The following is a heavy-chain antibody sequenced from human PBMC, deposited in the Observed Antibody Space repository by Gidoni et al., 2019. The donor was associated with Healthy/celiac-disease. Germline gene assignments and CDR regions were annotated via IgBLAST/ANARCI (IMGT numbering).Heavy chain of an antibody. CDR2: IIPIFGTA. D-gene: IGHD2-15*01. V-gene: IGHV1-69*01. J-gene: IGHJ6*02. CDR3: ARSGLGMGGVIAATGNYYYYGMDV. Sequence: PGQGLEWMGGIIPIFGTANYAQKFQGRVTITADESTSTAYMELSSLRSEDTAVYYCARSGLGMGGVIAATGNYYYYGMDVWGQGTTVTVSS.